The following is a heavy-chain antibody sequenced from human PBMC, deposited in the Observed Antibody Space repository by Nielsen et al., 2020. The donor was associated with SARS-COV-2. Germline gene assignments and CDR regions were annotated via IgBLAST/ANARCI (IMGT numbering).Heavy chain of an antibody. J-gene: IGHJ4*02. D-gene: IGHD2-21*01. CDR1: GGSISSGSYY. V-gene: IGHV4-61*02. CDR3: ARGRRIRTNFDY. Sequence: LRLSCTVSGGSISSGSYYWSWIRQPAGMGLEWIGRIYTSGSTNYNPSLKSRVTISVDTSKNQFSLKLSSVTAADTAVYYCARGRRIRTNFDYWGQGTLVTVSS. CDR2: IYTSGST.